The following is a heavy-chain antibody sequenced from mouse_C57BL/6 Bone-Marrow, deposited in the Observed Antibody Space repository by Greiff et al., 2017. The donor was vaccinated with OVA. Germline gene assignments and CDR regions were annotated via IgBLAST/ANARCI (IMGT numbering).Heavy chain of an antibody. CDR3: ARSTVVAKGFAY. J-gene: IGHJ3*01. V-gene: IGHV1-76*01. CDR1: GYTFTDYY. CDR2: IYPGSGNT. D-gene: IGHD1-1*01. Sequence: VQLQESGAELVRPGASVKLSCKASGYTFTDYYINWVKQRPGQGLEWIARIYPGSGNTYYNEKFKGKATLTAEKSSSTAYMQLSSLTSEDSAVYFCARSTVVAKGFAYWGQGTLVTVSA.